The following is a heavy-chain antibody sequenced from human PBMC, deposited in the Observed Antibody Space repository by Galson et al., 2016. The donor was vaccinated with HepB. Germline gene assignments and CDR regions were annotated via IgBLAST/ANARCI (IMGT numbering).Heavy chain of an antibody. J-gene: IGHJ4*02. V-gene: IGHV5-51*01. CDR1: GYSFTSYW. CDR2: IYPGDSDT. CDR3: ARRGIAVAGRGGIDY. Sequence: QSGAEVKKPGESLKISCKGSGYSFTSYWIDWVRQMPGRGLEWMGIIYPGDSDTRYSPSFRGQVTISADKFSSTAYLQWSSLQASDTAVYYCARRGIAVAGRGGIDYWGQGTLVTVSS. D-gene: IGHD6-19*01.